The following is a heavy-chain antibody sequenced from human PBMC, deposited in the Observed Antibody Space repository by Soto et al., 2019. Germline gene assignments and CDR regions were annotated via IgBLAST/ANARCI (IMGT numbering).Heavy chain of an antibody. CDR1: GYTFTSCG. V-gene: IGHV1-18*01. CDR2: ISAYNGNT. CDR3: ARDAPQLLWFGDPFDY. Sequence: GASVKVSCKASGYTFTSCGISWVRQAPGQGLEWMGWISAYNGNTNYAQKLQGRVTMTTDTSTSTAYMELRSLRSDDTAVYYCARDAPQLLWFGDPFDYWGQGTLVTVSS. J-gene: IGHJ4*02. D-gene: IGHD3-10*01.